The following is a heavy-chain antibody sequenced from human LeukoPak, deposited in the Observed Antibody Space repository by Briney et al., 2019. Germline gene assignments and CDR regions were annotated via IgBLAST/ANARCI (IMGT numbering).Heavy chain of an antibody. CDR1: GGSISSGGYS. V-gene: IGHV4-30-2*01. J-gene: IGHJ3*02. D-gene: IGHD3-16*01. CDR2: IHYSGST. CDR3: ASARGSDAFDM. Sequence: PSETLSLTCAVSGGSISSGGYSWSWIRQPPGKGLEWIGYIHYSGSTYCNPSLKSRVTISVDRSKNQFSLKLSSVTAADTAVYYCASARGSDAFDMWGQGTTVTVSS.